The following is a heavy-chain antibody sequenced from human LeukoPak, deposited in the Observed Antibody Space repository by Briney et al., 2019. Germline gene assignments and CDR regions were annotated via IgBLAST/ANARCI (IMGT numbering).Heavy chain of an antibody. CDR2: INPNSGGT. V-gene: IGHV1-2*02. D-gene: IGHD3-10*01. J-gene: IGHJ5*02. CDR1: GYTFTGYY. CDR3: ARGGSGSYFSWLDP. Sequence: ASVKVSCKASGYTFTGYYIHWVRQAPGQGLECVGWINPNSGGTNYAQKFQGRVTMTRDTSISTAYMEPSRLRSDDTAVYYCARGGSGSYFSWLDPWGQGTLVTVSS.